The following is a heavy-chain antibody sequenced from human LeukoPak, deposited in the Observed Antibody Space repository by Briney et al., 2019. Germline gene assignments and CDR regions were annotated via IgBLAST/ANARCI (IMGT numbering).Heavy chain of an antibody. CDR1: GYTFTSYD. CDR2: MNPNSGNT. Sequence: ASVKVSCKASGYTFTSYDINWVRQATGQGLEWMGWMNPNSGNTGYAQKFQGRVTITRNTSISTAYMELSSLRSEDTAVYYCARGGRTNLESYDAFDIWGQGTMVTVSS. D-gene: IGHD3-3*01. CDR3: ARGGRTNLESYDAFDI. V-gene: IGHV1-8*03. J-gene: IGHJ3*02.